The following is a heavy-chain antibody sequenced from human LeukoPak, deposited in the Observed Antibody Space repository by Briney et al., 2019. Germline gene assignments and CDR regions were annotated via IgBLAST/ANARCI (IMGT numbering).Heavy chain of an antibody. CDR1: VCTSPSSA. J-gene: IGHJ4*02. D-gene: IGHD3-22*01. CDR2: IVVGSGNT. Sequence: SAKVSCKASVCTSPSSAVQWVREAGGQRLEWIGWIVVGSGNTNYAQKFQERVTITRDMSTSTAFMELSSLRSEDTAVYYCAADGSGYYRKFDYWGQGTLVTVSS. V-gene: IGHV1-58*01. CDR3: AADGSGYYRKFDY.